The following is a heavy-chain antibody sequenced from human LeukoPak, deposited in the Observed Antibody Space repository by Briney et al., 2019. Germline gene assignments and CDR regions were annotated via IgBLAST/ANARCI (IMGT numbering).Heavy chain of an antibody. V-gene: IGHV4-59*08. CDR3: ARPYSSGWYNWYIDL. D-gene: IGHD6-19*01. Sequence: SETLSLTCTVSGGSISRYYCSWIRQPPGKGLEWIGNIYYSGSTNYNPSLKSRVTISVDTPKNQFSLKLSSVTAADTAVYYCARPYSSGWYNWYIDLWGRGPLVTVSS. CDR1: GGSISRYY. J-gene: IGHJ2*01. CDR2: IYYSGST.